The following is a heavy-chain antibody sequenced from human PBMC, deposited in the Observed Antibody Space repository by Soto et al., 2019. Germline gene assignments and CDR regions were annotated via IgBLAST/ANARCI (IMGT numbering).Heavy chain of an antibody. Sequence: SXKDYFQASVGAXISYGIDLVRQAPLQGPVWMGGIIPIFGIAHYAQKFQVRVTITADDSTVTAYIELSSLRSEDTAVYYCARGRGFGSGYDFDAFDMWGQGTMVTVSS. CDR1: VGAXISYG. CDR3: ARGRGFGSGYDFDAFDM. CDR2: IIPIFGIA. J-gene: IGHJ3*02. D-gene: IGHD5-12*01. V-gene: IGHV1-69*01.